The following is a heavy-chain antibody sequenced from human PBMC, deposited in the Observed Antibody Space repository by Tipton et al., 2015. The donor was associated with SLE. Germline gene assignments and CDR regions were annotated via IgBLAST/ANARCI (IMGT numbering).Heavy chain of an antibody. D-gene: IGHD6-19*01. Sequence: TLSLTCAVYGGSFSGYYWSWIRQPPGKGLEWIGEINHSGSTNYNPSLKSRVTISVDTSKNQFSLKLSSVTAADTAVYYCAKTPGYSSGSLRLFFDLWGRGTLVTVSS. J-gene: IGHJ2*01. CDR1: GGSFSGYY. CDR3: AKTPGYSSGSLRLFFDL. CDR2: INHSGST. V-gene: IGHV4-34*01.